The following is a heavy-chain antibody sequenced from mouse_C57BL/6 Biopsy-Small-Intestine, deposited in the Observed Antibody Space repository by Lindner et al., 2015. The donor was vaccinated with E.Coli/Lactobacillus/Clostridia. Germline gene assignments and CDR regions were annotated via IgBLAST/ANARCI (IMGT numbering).Heavy chain of an antibody. CDR2: INPNNGGT. J-gene: IGHJ1*03. Sequence: VQLQESGAELVKPGASVKISCKASGYSFTDYNMNWVKQSNGKSLEWIGDINPNNGGTIYNQKFKGKATLTVDKSSSTAYMKLRSLTSEDTAVYYCARGNERRYFDVWGTGTTVTVSS. CDR3: ARGNERRYFDV. CDR1: GYSFTDYN. V-gene: IGHV1-18*01.